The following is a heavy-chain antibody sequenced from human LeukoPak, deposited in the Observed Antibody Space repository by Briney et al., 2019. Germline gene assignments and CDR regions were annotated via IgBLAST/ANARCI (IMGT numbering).Heavy chain of an antibody. CDR1: GGSFSGYY. CDR2: INHSGST. V-gene: IGHV4-34*01. D-gene: IGHD3-9*01. J-gene: IGHJ6*02. Sequence: SETLSLTCAVYGGSFSGYYWSWIRQPPGKGLEWIGEINHSGSTNYNPSLKSRVTISVDTFKNQFSLKLSSVTAADTAVYYCARITTDYDILTGYKAYYGMDVWGQGTTVTVSS. CDR3: ARITTDYDILTGYKAYYGMDV.